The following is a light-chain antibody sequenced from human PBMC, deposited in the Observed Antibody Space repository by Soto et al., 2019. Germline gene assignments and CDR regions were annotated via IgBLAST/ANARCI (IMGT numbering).Light chain of an antibody. CDR1: SSDGGGYNY. V-gene: IGLV2-14*01. Sequence: QSALTQPASVSGSPGQSITISCTGTSSDGGGYNYVSWYQQHPGKAPKLMIYDVSNRPSGVSNRFSGSKSGNTASLTISGLQADDEADDYCSSYNSSSTLFGGGTKVTVL. CDR3: SSYNSSSTL. J-gene: IGLJ3*02. CDR2: DVS.